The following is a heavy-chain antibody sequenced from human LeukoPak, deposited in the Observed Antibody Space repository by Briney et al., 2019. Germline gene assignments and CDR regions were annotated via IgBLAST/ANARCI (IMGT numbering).Heavy chain of an antibody. V-gene: IGHV3-30-3*01. J-gene: IGHJ6*02. CDR3: ARDGKRGATTVVTPGYYGMDV. CDR2: ISYDRSNK. Sequence: GGSLRLSCAASGFTFSSYAMHWVRQAPGKGLEWVAVISYDRSNKYYADSVKGRFTISRDNSKNTLYLQMNSLRAEDTAVYYCARDGKRGATTVVTPGYYGMDVWGQGTTVTVSS. CDR1: GFTFSSYA. D-gene: IGHD4-23*01.